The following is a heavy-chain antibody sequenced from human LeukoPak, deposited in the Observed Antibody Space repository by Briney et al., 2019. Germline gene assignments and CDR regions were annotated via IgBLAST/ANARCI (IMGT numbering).Heavy chain of an antibody. D-gene: IGHD6-19*01. CDR2: ISSSGSTI. CDR1: GFTFSSYE. J-gene: IGHJ4*02. Sequence: PGGFLRLSCAASGFTFSSYELNWVRQAPGKGLEWVSYISSSGSTIYYADSVKGRFTISRDNAKNSLYLQMNSLRAEDTAVYYCARAGGSGWPFRGNYFDYWGQGTLVTVSS. CDR3: ARAGGSGWPFRGNYFDY. V-gene: IGHV3-48*03.